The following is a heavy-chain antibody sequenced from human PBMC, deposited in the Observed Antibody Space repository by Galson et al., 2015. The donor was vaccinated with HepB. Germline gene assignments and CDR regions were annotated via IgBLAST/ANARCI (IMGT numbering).Heavy chain of an antibody. CDR1: GGSTSNHY. Sequence: LSLTCTVSGGSTSNHYWSWIRQSPGKGLEWIGYIHYSGYTSYNPSLKRRGTISVATSKNQFSLRLNSVTPADTAVYYCAREGRFGWYLDLWGRGSLVTVSS. CDR3: AREGRFGWYLDL. CDR2: IHYSGYT. J-gene: IGHJ2*01. D-gene: IGHD3-10*01. V-gene: IGHV4-59*11.